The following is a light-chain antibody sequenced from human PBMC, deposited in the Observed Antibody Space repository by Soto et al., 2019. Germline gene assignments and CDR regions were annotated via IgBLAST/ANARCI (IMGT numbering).Light chain of an antibody. CDR3: ASLTTTNFG. Sequence: LTQPASVSGSPGQSITISCTGTSSDVGAYNLVSWYQHLPDKAPKLIISEVTNRPSGASDRFSGSKSGNTASLTISGLQAEDEADYYCASLTTTNFGFGSGTKVTVL. CDR1: SSDVGAYNL. CDR2: EVT. V-gene: IGLV2-14*01. J-gene: IGLJ1*01.